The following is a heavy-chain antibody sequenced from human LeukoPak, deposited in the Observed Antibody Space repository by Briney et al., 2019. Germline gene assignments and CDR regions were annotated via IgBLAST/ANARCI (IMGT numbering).Heavy chain of an antibody. D-gene: IGHD1-26*01. CDR2: IYPGDSDT. V-gene: IGHV5-51*01. CDR3: ARGGIPGGNYYREHFDC. CDR1: GYSFTTYW. J-gene: IGHJ4*02. Sequence: GESLQISCKGSGYSFTTYWIGWVRQMPGKGLEWMGIIYPGDSDTTYSPSFQGQVTISADKSISTAYLQWSSLKASDTAMYYCARGGIPGGNYYREHFDCWGQGTLVTVSS.